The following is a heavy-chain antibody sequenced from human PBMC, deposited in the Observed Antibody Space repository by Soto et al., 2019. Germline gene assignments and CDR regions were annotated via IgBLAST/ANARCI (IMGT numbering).Heavy chain of an antibody. J-gene: IGHJ4*02. D-gene: IGHD4-17*01. Sequence: QLQLQESGSGLVKPSQTLSLTCAVSGGSISSGGYSWSWIRQPPGKGLEWIGYIYHSGSTYYNPSLKRRVIISVDRSKNQFSLQLSSVTSADTAVYYGASSMTTVTTVDYWGQGTLVTVSS. CDR1: GGSISSGGYS. CDR3: ASSMTTVTTVDY. CDR2: IYHSGST. V-gene: IGHV4-30-2*01.